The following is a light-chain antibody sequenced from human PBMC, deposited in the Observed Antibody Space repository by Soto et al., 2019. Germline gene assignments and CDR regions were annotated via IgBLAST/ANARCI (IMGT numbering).Light chain of an antibody. CDR3: KQYSDYSGVT. Sequence: DIQMTQSPSTLSASVGDRITIACRASQSINNYLAWYHQKPGKPPKLLIYDASNLESGVPSRFSGSGSGTEFTLPISSLQPDDFATYYCKQYSDYSGVTFGGGTQVVIK. CDR2: DAS. V-gene: IGKV1-5*01. J-gene: IGKJ4*01. CDR1: QSINNY.